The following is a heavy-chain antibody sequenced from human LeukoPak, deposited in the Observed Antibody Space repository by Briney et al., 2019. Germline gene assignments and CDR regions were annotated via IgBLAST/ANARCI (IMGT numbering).Heavy chain of an antibody. J-gene: IGHJ5*02. CDR2: IYTSGST. Sequence: SETLSLTCSVSGGSISSYYWSWIRQPPGKGLEWIGRIYTSGSTNYNPSLRSRVTILVDKTKNQLSLKLSSVTAADTALYYCAKEGYCSSISCHGFDLWGQGTLVTVSS. CDR3: AKEGYCSSISCHGFDL. D-gene: IGHD2-2*01. V-gene: IGHV4-4*07. CDR1: GGSISSYY.